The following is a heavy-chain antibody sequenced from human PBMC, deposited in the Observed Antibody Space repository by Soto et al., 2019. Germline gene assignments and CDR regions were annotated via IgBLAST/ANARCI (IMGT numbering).Heavy chain of an antibody. D-gene: IGHD2-2*01. CDR3: TTDNCRSSTCYLNY. CDR1: GIPFSTTY. V-gene: IGHV3-15*07. J-gene: IGHJ4*02. Sequence: VGSLRLSCAASGIPFSTTYMNWVRQAPGKGLEWVGRIKSKIVGETTDFSAPVKGRFALSRDDSKNTVSLQMNSLKSEDTAIYYCTTDNCRSSTCYLNYWGQGALVTVSS. CDR2: IKSKIVGETT.